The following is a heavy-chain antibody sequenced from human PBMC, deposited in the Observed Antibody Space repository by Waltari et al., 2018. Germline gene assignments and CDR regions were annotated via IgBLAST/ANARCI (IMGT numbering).Heavy chain of an antibody. CDR3: ASHYYDSSGYYGRGFDY. D-gene: IGHD3-22*01. J-gene: IGHJ4*02. V-gene: IGHV1-2*02. Sequence: QVQLVQSGAEAKKPGASVKVSCKASGYTFTGYYMHWVRQAPGQGLERMGWINPNSGGTNYAQKFQGRVTMTRDTSISTAYMELSRLRSDDTAVYYCASHYYDSSGYYGRGFDYWGQGTLVTVSS. CDR2: INPNSGGT. CDR1: GYTFTGYY.